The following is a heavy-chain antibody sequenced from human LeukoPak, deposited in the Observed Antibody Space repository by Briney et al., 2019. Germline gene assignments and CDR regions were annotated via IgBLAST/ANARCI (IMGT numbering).Heavy chain of an antibody. J-gene: IGHJ3*02. Sequence: SETLSLTCTVSGGSVSNYYWSWIRQSPGKGLEWIGYIYYTETSYNPSLKSRVTISADTSKNQFSLKLYSVTAADTAVYFCARARNYYDSSDYYYEGDAFDIWGQGTMVTVSS. CDR2: IYYTET. CDR3: ARARNYYDSSDYYYEGDAFDI. V-gene: IGHV4-59*02. CDR1: GGSVSNYY. D-gene: IGHD3-22*01.